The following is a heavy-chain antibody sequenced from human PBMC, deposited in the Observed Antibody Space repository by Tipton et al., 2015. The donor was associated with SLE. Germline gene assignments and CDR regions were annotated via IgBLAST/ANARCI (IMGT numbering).Heavy chain of an antibody. CDR2: INHGGST. Sequence: TLSLTCAVYGGSFRGYYWTWIRQPPGKGLEWIGEINHGGSTNYNPSLKSRVSISVDASKNQFSLKLSSVTAADTAVYYCARDGPTWGYYYYMDVWGKGTTVTVPS. V-gene: IGHV4-34*01. J-gene: IGHJ6*03. CDR1: GGSFRGYY. D-gene: IGHD7-27*01. CDR3: ARDGPTWGYYYYMDV.